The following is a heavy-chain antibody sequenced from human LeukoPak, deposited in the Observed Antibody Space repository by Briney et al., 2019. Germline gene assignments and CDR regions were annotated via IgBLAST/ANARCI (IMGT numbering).Heavy chain of an antibody. CDR1: GYTFTSYG. D-gene: IGHD4-17*01. Sequence: ASVKVSCKASGYTFTSYGISWVRQAPGQGLEWMGWISAYNGNTNYAQKLQGRVTMTTDTSTSTAYMELRSLRSDDTAVYYCARVAGNDYGDYNFDYWGQGTLVTVSS. CDR2: ISAYNGNT. J-gene: IGHJ4*02. V-gene: IGHV1-18*01. CDR3: ARVAGNDYGDYNFDY.